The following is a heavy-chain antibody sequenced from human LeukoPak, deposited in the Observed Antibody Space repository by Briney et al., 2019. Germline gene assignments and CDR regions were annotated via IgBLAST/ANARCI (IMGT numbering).Heavy chain of an antibody. CDR3: AKGHSGPGPLDY. D-gene: IGHD5-12*01. V-gene: IGHV3-7*03. CDR1: EFTFSSYW. Sequence: GGSLRLSCAASEFTFSSYWMRWVRQAPGKGLEWVANIKQDGSEKNYADSVKGRFTISRDNAKNSMYLQMNSLRAEDMALYYCAKGHSGPGPLDYWGQGTLVTVSS. CDR2: IKQDGSEK. J-gene: IGHJ4*02.